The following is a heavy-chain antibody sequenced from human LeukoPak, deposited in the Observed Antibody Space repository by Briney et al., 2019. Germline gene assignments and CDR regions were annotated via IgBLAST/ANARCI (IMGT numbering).Heavy chain of an antibody. V-gene: IGHV3-7*01. CDR2: MNPDGSGK. J-gene: IGHJ4*02. Sequence: GESLKISCVASGFTFGDSWMSWVRQAPGKGLEWVANMNPDGSGKYYVDSVKGRFTVSRDNARNALYLQMNSLRVEDTAVYYCGRDPAWGAIDYWGQGTLVTVPS. CDR1: GFTFGDSW. CDR3: GRDPAWGAIDY. D-gene: IGHD7-27*01.